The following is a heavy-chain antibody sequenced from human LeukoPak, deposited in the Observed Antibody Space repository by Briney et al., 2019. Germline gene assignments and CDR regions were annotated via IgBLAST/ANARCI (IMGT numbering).Heavy chain of an antibody. D-gene: IGHD3-10*01. V-gene: IGHV4-30-2*01. CDR1: GGSISGSGYF. CDR2: IYYNGST. CDR3: AREHDTKVRYYNGMDV. Sequence: SETLSLTCTVSGGSISGSGYFWNWIRQPPGKGLEWIGYIYYNGSTSYNPSLKSRVTISVDRSKNQFSLKLSSVTAADTAVYYCAREHDTKVRYYNGMDVWGQGTTVTVSS. J-gene: IGHJ6*02.